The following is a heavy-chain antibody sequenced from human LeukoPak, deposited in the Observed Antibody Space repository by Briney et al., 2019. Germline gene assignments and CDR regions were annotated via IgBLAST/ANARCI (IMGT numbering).Heavy chain of an antibody. V-gene: IGHV3-11*01. CDR2: ISSSGSTI. Sequence: GGSLRLSCAASGFTFSDYYMSWIRQAPGKGLEWVSYISSSGSTIYYADSVKSRFTISRDNAKNSLYLQMNSLRAEDTAVYYCARDLYYYDSTGYYRPYYFDYWGQGTLVTVSS. CDR1: GFTFSDYY. CDR3: ARDLYYYDSTGYYRPYYFDY. J-gene: IGHJ4*02. D-gene: IGHD3-22*01.